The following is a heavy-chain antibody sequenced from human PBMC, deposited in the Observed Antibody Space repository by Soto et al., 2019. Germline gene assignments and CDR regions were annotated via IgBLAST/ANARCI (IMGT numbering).Heavy chain of an antibody. CDR3: ANGHNDYGRSWGYYFAE. V-gene: IGHV3-23*01. J-gene: IGHJ4*02. D-gene: IGHD4-17*01. CDR2: VTGSGSNT. CDR1: GFPFSTYA. Sequence: GESLKISCAASGFPFSTYAMNWVRLAPGKGLEWVSTVTGSGSNTYYADSGKGRFTISRDNAKNTRYLQMDSLRAEDTALYVCANGHNDYGRSWGYYFAEWGQGTPVTVSS.